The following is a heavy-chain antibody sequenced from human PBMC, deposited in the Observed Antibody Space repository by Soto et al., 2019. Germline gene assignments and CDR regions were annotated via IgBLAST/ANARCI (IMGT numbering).Heavy chain of an antibody. CDR1: GFTFSSYG. Sequence: QVQLVESGGGVVQPRRSLRLSCAASGFTFSSYGMHWVRQAPGKGLEWVAVIWYDGSNKYYADSVKGRFTISRDNSKNTLYLQMNSLRAEDTAVYYCAREGSQWLASFFDYWGQGTLVTVSS. CDR3: AREGSQWLASFFDY. CDR2: IWYDGSNK. J-gene: IGHJ4*02. D-gene: IGHD6-19*01. V-gene: IGHV3-33*01.